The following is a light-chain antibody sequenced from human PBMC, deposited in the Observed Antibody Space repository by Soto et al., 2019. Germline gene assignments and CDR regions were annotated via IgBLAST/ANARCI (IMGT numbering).Light chain of an antibody. V-gene: IGKV3-20*01. CDR3: QQYGSSPLIT. CDR1: QSVSSSY. Sequence: EIVLTQSPGTLSLSPGERATLSCRASQSVSSSYLAWYQQKPGQAPRLLIYGASRRATGIPDRFSGTGYGTDFTLTISSLEPGDFAVYYCQQYGSSPLITFGQGTKVDIK. J-gene: IGKJ1*01. CDR2: GAS.